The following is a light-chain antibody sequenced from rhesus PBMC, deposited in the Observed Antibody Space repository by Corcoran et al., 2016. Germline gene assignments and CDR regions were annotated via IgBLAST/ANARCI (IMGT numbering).Light chain of an antibody. J-gene: IGKJ1*01. CDR1: QGITND. CDR3: QHYYSTPWT. Sequence: DIQMTQSPSSLSASVGDRVTITCRASQGITNDLAWYQQKPGETPKLLIYEASSLQSGISSRFSGSGSGTDFTLTINSLQPEDFATYYCQHYYSTPWTFGQGTKVEVK. V-gene: IGKV1-25*01. CDR2: EAS.